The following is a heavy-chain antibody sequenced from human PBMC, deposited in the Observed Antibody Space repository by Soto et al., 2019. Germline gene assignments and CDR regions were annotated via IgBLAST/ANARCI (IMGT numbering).Heavy chain of an antibody. V-gene: IGHV4-34*01. D-gene: IGHD2-15*01. J-gene: IGHJ6*02. CDR1: GGSFSGYY. Sequence: SETLSLTCAVYGGSFSGYYWSWIRQPPGKGLEWIGEINHSGSTNYNPSLKSRVTISVDTSKNQFSLKLSSVTAADTAVYYCARGNTHGGNYYYYGMDVWGQGTTVTVSS. CDR3: ARGNTHGGNYYYYGMDV. CDR2: INHSGST.